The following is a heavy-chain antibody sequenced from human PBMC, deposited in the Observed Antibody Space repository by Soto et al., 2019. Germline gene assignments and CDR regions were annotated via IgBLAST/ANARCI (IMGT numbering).Heavy chain of an antibody. CDR1: GFTVSNHW. V-gene: IGHV3-74*01. CDR3: ARPKGAEYSAFDV. J-gene: IGHJ3*01. CDR2: IKTDGTYT. Sequence: EVQLVESGGGLVQPGGSLTLSCAASGFTVSNHWMHWVRQAPGKGLESISRIKTDGTYTDYADSVKGRFAISRDNAKNMLYLQMDSLRPEDTAVYSCARPKGAEYSAFDVWGQGTVVTVSS. D-gene: IGHD2-15*01.